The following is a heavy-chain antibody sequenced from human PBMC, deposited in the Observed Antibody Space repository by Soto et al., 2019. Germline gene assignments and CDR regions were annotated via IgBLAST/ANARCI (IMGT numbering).Heavy chain of an antibody. CDR1: GGTFSSYA. CDR3: ARPGDTAMVERWDFDY. J-gene: IGHJ4*02. V-gene: IGHV1-69*01. Sequence: LVQSGAEVKKPGSSVKVSCXASGGTFSSYAISXXXXXXXXXXXXXGGIIPIFGTANYAQKFQGRVTITADESTSTAYMELSSLRSEDTAVYYCARPGDTAMVERWDFDYWGQGTLVTVSS. CDR2: IIPIFGTA. D-gene: IGHD5-18*01.